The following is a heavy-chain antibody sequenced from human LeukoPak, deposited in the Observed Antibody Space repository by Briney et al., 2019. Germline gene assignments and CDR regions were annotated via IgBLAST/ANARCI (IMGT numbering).Heavy chain of an antibody. V-gene: IGHV5-51*01. CDR3: ARHRRVGPYSSSWYAVYYYYMDV. CDR1: GYSFTSYW. Sequence: GESLKISCKGSGYSFTSYWIGWVRQMPGKGLEWMGIIYPGDSDTRYSPSFQGQVTISADKSISTAYLQWSSLKASDTAMYYCARHRRVGPYSSSWYAVYYYYMDVWGKGTTVTVSS. J-gene: IGHJ6*03. D-gene: IGHD6-13*01. CDR2: IYPGDSDT.